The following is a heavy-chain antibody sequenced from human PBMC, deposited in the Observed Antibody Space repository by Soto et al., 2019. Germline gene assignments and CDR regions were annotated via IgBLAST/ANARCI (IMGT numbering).Heavy chain of an antibody. V-gene: IGHV3-23*01. CDR3: PRGDGVGSGAPPGYYASGLDV. CDR1: GFTFSSYA. D-gene: IGHD3-10*01. CDR2: VSAGGDTT. J-gene: IGHJ6*02. Sequence: DVQLLESGGHLVQPGGSLRLSCAASGFTFSSYAMSWVRQAPGKGLEWVSRVSAGGDTTYYSDSVKGRFTISRDHSKNALARQMTSLTCEATALHYRPRGDGVGSGAPPGYYASGLDVWGPGAGVPVSS.